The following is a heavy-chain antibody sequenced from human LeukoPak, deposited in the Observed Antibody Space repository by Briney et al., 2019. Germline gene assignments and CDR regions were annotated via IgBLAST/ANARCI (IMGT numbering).Heavy chain of an antibody. CDR2: IYYSGST. V-gene: IGHV4-61*01. J-gene: IGHJ5*02. Sequence: SETLSLTCTVSGGSVSSGSYYWSWIRQPPGKGLEWIGYIYYSGSTNYNPSLKSRVTISVDTSKNQFSLKLSSVTAADTAVYYCARDRPNHGGNSGGWFDPWGQGTLVTVSS. D-gene: IGHD4-23*01. CDR1: GGSVSSGSYY. CDR3: ARDRPNHGGNSGGWFDP.